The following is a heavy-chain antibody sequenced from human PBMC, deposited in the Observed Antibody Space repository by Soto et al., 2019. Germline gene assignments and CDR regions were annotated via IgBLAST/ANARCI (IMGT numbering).Heavy chain of an antibody. CDR1: GFTFSSYS. CDR3: VRPTTPDYDFWSGYYPSNFDY. J-gene: IGHJ4*02. CDR2: ISSSSSTI. D-gene: IGHD3-3*01. V-gene: IGHV3-48*02. Sequence: EVQLAESGGGLVQPGGSLRLSCAASGFTFSSYSMNWVRQAPGKGLEWVSYISSSSSTIYYADSVKGRFTISRDNAKNSLYLQMNSLRDEDTAVYYCVRPTTPDYDFWSGYYPSNFDYWGQGTLVTVSS.